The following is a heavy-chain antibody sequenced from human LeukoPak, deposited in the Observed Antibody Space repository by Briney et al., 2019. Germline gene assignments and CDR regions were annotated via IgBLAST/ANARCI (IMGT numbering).Heavy chain of an antibody. Sequence: SETLSLTCTVSGGSISSSSYYWGWIRQPPGKGLEWIGSIYYSGSTYYNPSLKSRVTISVDTSKNQFSLKLSSVTAADTAVYYCAREYSSSSLDYWGQGTLVTVSS. D-gene: IGHD6-6*01. J-gene: IGHJ4*02. CDR1: GGSISSSSYY. CDR2: IYYSGST. CDR3: AREYSSSSLDY. V-gene: IGHV4-39*07.